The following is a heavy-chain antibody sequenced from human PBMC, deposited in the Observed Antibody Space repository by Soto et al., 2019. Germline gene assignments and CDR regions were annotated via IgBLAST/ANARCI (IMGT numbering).Heavy chain of an antibody. D-gene: IGHD3-22*01. CDR2: ISSSSSYI. CDR3: ARDGSLGGYYDFFDY. J-gene: IGHJ4*02. CDR1: GFTFSSNS. Sequence: EVQLVESGGGLVKPGGSLRLSCAASGFTFSSNSINWVRQAPGKRLEWVSSISSSSSYIYYADSLKGRFTISRDNAKNSLYLQMNSLRAEDTAVYYCARDGSLGGYYDFFDYWGQGTLVTVSS. V-gene: IGHV3-21*01.